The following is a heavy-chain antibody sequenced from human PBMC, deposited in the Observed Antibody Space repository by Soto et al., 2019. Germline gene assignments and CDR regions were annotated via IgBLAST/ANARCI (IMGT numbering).Heavy chain of an antibody. CDR1: GFTFSSYG. Sequence: QVQLVESGGGVVQPGRSLRLSCAASGFTFSSYGMHWVRQAPGKGLEWVAVISYDGSNKFYADSVKGRFTISRDNSKNTLYLQMNSLRAKDTAVYYCAKDLDYPYYFDYWGQGTLVTVSS. V-gene: IGHV3-30*18. CDR3: AKDLDYPYYFDY. J-gene: IGHJ4*02. D-gene: IGHD5-12*01. CDR2: ISYDGSNK.